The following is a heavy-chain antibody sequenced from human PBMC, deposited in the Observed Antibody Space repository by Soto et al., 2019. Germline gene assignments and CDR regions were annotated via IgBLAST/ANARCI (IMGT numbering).Heavy chain of an antibody. CDR2: INPNSGGT. CDR3: ARGGYYYDSSGYYPLSSIDY. CDR1: GYTFTGYY. Sequence: ASVKVSCKASGYTFTGYYMHWVRQAPGQGLEWMGWINPNSGGTNYAQKFQGWVTMTRDTSISTAYMELSRLRSDDTAVYYCARGGYYYDSSGYYPLSSIDYWGQGTLVTV. J-gene: IGHJ4*02. V-gene: IGHV1-2*04. D-gene: IGHD3-22*01.